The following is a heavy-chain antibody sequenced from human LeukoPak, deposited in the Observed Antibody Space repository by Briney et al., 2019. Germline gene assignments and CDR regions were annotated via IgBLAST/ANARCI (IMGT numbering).Heavy chain of an antibody. CDR2: IYHSGST. CDR3: ASEYYDFWSGYYGY. J-gene: IGHJ4*02. D-gene: IGHD3-3*01. V-gene: IGHV4-38-2*01. CDR1: GYSISSGYY. Sequence: PSETLSLTCAVSGYSISSGYYWGWIRQPPGKGLEWIGSIYHSGSTYYNPSLKSRVTISIDTSKNQFSLKLNSVTAADTAVYYCASEYYDFWSGYYGYWGQGTLVTVSS.